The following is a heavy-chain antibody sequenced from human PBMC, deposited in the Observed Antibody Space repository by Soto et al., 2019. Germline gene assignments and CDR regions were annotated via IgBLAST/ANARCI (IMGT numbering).Heavy chain of an antibody. Sequence: QVQLGQSGAEVKKPGSSVKVSCKASGGTFSSYAISWVRQAPGQGLEWMGGIIPIFGTANYAQKLQGRVTITADESTITAYMELSSLRAEDTAVNYCARRKNRRASSGYYNRDYWGQGTLVTVSS. CDR3: ARRKNRRASSGYYNRDY. J-gene: IGHJ4*02. CDR1: GGTFSSYA. V-gene: IGHV1-69*01. D-gene: IGHD3-22*01. CDR2: IIPIFGTA.